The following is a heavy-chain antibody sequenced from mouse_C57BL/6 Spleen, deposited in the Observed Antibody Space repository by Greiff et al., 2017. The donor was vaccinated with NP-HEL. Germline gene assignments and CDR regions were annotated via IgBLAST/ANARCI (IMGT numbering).Heavy chain of an antibody. J-gene: IGHJ2*01. CDR2: IYPGGGYT. D-gene: IGHD1-1*01. V-gene: IGHV1-63*01. Sequence: QVQLKESGAELVRPGTSVKMSCKASGYTFTNYWIGWAKQRPGHGLEWIGDIYPGGGYTNYNEKFKGKATLTADKSSSTAYMQFSSLTSEDSAIYYCARGLLLRFFDYWGQGTTLTVSS. CDR1: GYTFTNYW. CDR3: ARGLLLRFFDY.